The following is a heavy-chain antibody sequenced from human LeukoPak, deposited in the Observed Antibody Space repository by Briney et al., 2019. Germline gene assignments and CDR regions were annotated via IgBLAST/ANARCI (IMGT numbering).Heavy chain of an antibody. CDR3: ARASLEYQLNNYYYYYYMDV. CDR2: ISSSSSYI. CDR1: GFTFSSYS. D-gene: IGHD2-2*01. J-gene: IGHJ6*03. V-gene: IGHV3-21*01. Sequence: GGSLRLSCAASGFTFSSYSMNWVRQAPGKGLEWVSSISSSSSYIYYADSVKGRFTISRDNAKNSLYLQMNSLRAEDTAVYYCARASLEYQLNNYYYYYYMDVWGKGTTVTVSS.